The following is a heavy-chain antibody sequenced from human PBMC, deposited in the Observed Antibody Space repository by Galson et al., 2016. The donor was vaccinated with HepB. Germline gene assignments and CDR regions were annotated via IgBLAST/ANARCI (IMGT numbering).Heavy chain of an antibody. CDR3: ARGMARATNF. CDR2: ISTSDDYS. Sequence: SLRLSCAGFGFPFSDYYMGWIRQAPGKGLEWVAYISTSDDYSAYADSVKGRFTISRDNANNSVSLQMNSLGVDDTGNYYCARGMARATNFWGQGTPVIVSS. J-gene: IGHJ4*02. V-gene: IGHV3-11*06. CDR1: GFPFSDYY. D-gene: IGHD1/OR15-1a*01.